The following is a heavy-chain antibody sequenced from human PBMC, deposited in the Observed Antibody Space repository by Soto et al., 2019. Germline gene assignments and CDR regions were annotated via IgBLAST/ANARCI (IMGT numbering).Heavy chain of an antibody. J-gene: IGHJ6*02. CDR1: YD. CDR2: IWYDGSNE. D-gene: IGHD5-12*01. CDR3: ARDRGYSGHDYYSYYGMDV. Sequence: YDMHWVRQAPGKGLEWVAVIWYDGSNEYYADSVKGRFTISRDNSKNTLYLQMNSLRAEDTAVYNCARDRGYSGHDYYSYYGMDVWGQGTTGTVSS. V-gene: IGHV3-33*01.